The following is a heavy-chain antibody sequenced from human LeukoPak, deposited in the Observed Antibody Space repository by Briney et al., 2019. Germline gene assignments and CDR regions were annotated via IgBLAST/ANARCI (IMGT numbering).Heavy chain of an antibody. J-gene: IGHJ2*01. D-gene: IGHD1-7*01. V-gene: IGHV3-64*01. Sequence: PGGSLRLSCAASGFTFSSYAMHWVRQAPGKGPEYVSSIRTNGGSTYYANSVKGRFTISRDNSKNTLYLQMGSLRAEDMAVYYCASSPPTGTTWYFDLWGRGTLVTVSS. CDR1: GFTFSSYA. CDR3: ASSPPTGTTWYFDL. CDR2: IRTNGGST.